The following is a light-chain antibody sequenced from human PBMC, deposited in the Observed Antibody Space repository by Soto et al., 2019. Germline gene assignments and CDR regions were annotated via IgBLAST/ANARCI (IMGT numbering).Light chain of an antibody. CDR2: DAS. V-gene: IGKV3-11*01. J-gene: IGKJ4*01. CDR3: QQRSNWPLLT. Sequence: EIVLTQSPATLSLSPGERATLSCRASQSVSSYLAWYQQKPGQAPRLLIYDASNRATGIPARFGGSASGTDFTLTISSLEPEDFAVYYCQQRSNWPLLTFGGGTKVEIK. CDR1: QSVSSY.